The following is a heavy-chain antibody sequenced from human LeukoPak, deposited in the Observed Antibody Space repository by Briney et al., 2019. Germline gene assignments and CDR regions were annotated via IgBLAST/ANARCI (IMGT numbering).Heavy chain of an antibody. CDR3: ARVQRNGATFAFDI. Sequence: ASVKVSCKASGYTFTSYGINWVRQAPGQGLEWMGWISANNGNTNYAQKLQGRVTITRDTSASTAYMELSSLRSEDTAVYYCARVQRNGATFAFDIWGQGTMVTVSS. J-gene: IGHJ3*02. V-gene: IGHV1-18*01. CDR1: GYTFTSYG. CDR2: ISANNGNT. D-gene: IGHD1-26*01.